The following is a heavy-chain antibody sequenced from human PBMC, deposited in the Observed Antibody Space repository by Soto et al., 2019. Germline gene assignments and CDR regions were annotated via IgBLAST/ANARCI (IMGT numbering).Heavy chain of an antibody. J-gene: IGHJ4*02. D-gene: IGHD4-17*01. CDR1: GFTFSSYE. V-gene: IGHV3-48*03. Sequence: EVQLVESGGGLVQPGGSLRLSCAASGFTFSSYEMNWVRQAPGKGLEWVSYISSSGSTIYYADSVKGRVTISRDNAKNSLYLQMNSLRAEDTAVYYCARGPTVVSDYWGQGTLVTVSS. CDR2: ISSSGSTI. CDR3: ARGPTVVSDY.